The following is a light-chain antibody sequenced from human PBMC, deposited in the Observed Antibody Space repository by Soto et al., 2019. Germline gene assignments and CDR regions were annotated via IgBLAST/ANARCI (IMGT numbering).Light chain of an antibody. CDR2: AAF. Sequence: DIQMTQSPSSLSASVGDRVTITCRSSQSISSYLNWYQQKPGKAPELLIYAAFSLQSGVPLRFSSSRSGTDFTLTISSLQPEDAATYYCQQSYTTLLAFGGGTKVEIK. J-gene: IGKJ4*01. CDR3: QQSYTTLLA. CDR1: QSISSY. V-gene: IGKV1-39*01.